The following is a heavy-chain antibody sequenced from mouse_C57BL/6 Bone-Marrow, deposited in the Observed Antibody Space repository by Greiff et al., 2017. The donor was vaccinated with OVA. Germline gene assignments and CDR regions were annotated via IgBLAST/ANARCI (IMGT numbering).Heavy chain of an antibody. J-gene: IGHJ4*01. CDR2: IDPENGDT. Sequence: QSGAELVRPGASVKLSCTASGFHIKDDYMHWVKQRPEQGLEWIGWIDPENGDTEYASKFQGKAPITADTSSNTAYRQLSSLTSEDTAVYYGTTAAQADYYAMDYWGQGTSGTVSS. CDR1: GFHIKDDY. CDR3: TTAAQADYYAMDY. D-gene: IGHD3-2*02. V-gene: IGHV14-4*01.